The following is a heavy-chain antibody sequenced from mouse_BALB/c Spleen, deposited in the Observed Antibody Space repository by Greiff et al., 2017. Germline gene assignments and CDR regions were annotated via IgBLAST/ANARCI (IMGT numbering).Heavy chain of an antibody. J-gene: IGHJ3*01. CDR1: GFSLTSYG. Sequence: QVQLKESGPGLVAPSQSLSITCTVSGFSLTSYGVHWVRQPPGKGLEWLGVIWAGGSTNYNSALMSRLSISKDNSKSQVFLKMNSLQTDDTAVYYCARDHYDAFAYWGQGTLVTVSA. D-gene: IGHD1-1*01. V-gene: IGHV2-9*02. CDR2: IWAGGST. CDR3: ARDHYDAFAY.